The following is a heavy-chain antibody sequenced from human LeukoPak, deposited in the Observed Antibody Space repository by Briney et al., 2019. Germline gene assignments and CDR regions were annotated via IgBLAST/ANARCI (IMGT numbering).Heavy chain of an antibody. V-gene: IGHV4-59*01. D-gene: IGHD3-9*01. J-gene: IGHJ4*02. Sequence: SETLSLTCTVSGGAISGYYWSWIRPPPGKGLEWIGYINHIGSTNYNPSLRSRVTISVDTSKNQFSLKLRSVTAADTAVYYCASEALTIFPPYFAFWGQGTLVTVSS. CDR1: GGAISGYY. CDR2: INHIGST. CDR3: ASEALTIFPPYFAF.